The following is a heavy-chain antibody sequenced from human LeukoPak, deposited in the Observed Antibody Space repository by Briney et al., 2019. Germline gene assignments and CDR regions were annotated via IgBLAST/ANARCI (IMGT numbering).Heavy chain of an antibody. CDR2: ISGSGGST. Sequence: GGSLRLSCAASGFTFSSYAMSWVRQAPGKGLEWVSAISGSGGSTYYADSVKGRFTISRDDSKNTLYLQMNSLRAEDTAVYYCARGGLYGAQAFDIWGQGTMVTVSS. CDR3: ARGGLYGAQAFDI. V-gene: IGHV3-23*01. CDR1: GFTFSSYA. D-gene: IGHD4-17*01. J-gene: IGHJ3*02.